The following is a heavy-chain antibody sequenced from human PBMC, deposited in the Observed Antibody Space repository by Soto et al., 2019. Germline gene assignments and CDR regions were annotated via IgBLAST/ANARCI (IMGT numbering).Heavy chain of an antibody. CDR2: IPYDGSNK. CDR1: GFTFSSYA. V-gene: IGHV3-30-3*01. Sequence: PGGSLRLSCAASGFTFSSYAMHWVRQAPGKGLEWVAVIPYDGSNKYYADSVKGRFTISRDNSKNTLYLQMNSLRAEDTAVYYCARDAMYYDSSGYLKSDAFDIWGQGTMVTVSS. D-gene: IGHD3-22*01. CDR3: ARDAMYYDSSGYLKSDAFDI. J-gene: IGHJ3*02.